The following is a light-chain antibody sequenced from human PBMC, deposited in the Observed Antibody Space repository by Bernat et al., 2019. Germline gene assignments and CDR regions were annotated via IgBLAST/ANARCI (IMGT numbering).Light chain of an antibody. J-gene: IGLJ2*01. CDR1: SGYSTYK. V-gene: IGLV9-49*01. CDR2: VGPDGIVG. Sequence: QPVLTQPPSASASLGASVTLTCTLSSGYSTYKVDWYQQRPGKGPRFVMRVGPDGIVGSKGDGIPDRFSVLGSGLNRYLTIKNSQEEDESDYHCVAAHGSGSNSVCVFGGGTKLAVL. CDR3: VAAHGSGSNSVCV.